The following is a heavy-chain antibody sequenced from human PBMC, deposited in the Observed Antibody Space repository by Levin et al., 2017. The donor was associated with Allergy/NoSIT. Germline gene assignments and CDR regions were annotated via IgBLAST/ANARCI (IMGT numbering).Heavy chain of an antibody. CDR3: ARFTPTYQLLENPTKEFYYGLDV. CDR2: IDPFSGDT. V-gene: IGHV1-2*02. J-gene: IGHJ6*02. D-gene: IGHD2-2*01. Sequence: ASVKVSCKASGYTFTGYYVHWVRQAPGQGLEWMGWIDPFSGDTNYAQKFQGKVTMTRDTMNTAYLELSRLRSDDTAAYYCARFTPTYQLLENPTKEFYYGLDVWGQGTTVMVSS. CDR1: GYTFTGYY.